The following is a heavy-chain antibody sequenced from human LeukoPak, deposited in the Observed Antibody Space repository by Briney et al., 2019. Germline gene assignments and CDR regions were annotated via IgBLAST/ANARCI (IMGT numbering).Heavy chain of an antibody. V-gene: IGHV1-69*06. Sequence: SVKVSCKASGGTFSSYAISWVRQAPGQGLEWMGGIIPIFGTANYAQKFQGRVTITADKSTSTAYMELSSLRSEDTAVYYCGRGAIMNRGVITINWFDPWGQGTLVTVSS. CDR3: GRGAIMNRGVITINWFDP. CDR2: IIPIFGTA. D-gene: IGHD3-10*01. CDR1: GGTFSSYA. J-gene: IGHJ5*02.